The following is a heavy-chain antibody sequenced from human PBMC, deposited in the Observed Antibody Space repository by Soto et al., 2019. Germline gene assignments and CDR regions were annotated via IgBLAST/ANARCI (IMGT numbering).Heavy chain of an antibody. Sequence: GGSLRLSCAASGVTFSSYGMHRVRQAPGKGLEWVAVISYGGSNKYYADSVKGRFTISRDNSKNTLYLQMNNLRAEDTAVYYCAKDNCISTSCYRLYNWFDPWGQGTLVTVSS. CDR1: GVTFSSYG. J-gene: IGHJ5*02. D-gene: IGHD2-2*01. V-gene: IGHV3-30*18. CDR2: ISYGGSNK. CDR3: AKDNCISTSCYRLYNWFDP.